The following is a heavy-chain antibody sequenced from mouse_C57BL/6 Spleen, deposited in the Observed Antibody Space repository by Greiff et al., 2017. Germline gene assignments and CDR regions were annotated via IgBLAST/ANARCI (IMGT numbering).Heavy chain of an antibody. CDR3: ARHYYGSSLDY. J-gene: IGHJ2*01. CDR2: IRNKANGYTT. Sequence: EVKLVESGGGLVQPGGSLSLSCAASGFTFTDYYMSWVRQPPGKALEWLGFIRNKANGYTTEYSASVKGRFTISRDNPQSILYLQMNALRAEDSATYYCARHYYGSSLDYWGQGTTLTVSS. CDR1: GFTFTDYY. V-gene: IGHV7-3*01. D-gene: IGHD1-1*01.